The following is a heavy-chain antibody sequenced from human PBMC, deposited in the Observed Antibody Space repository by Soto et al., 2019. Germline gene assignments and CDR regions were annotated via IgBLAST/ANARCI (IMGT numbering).Heavy chain of an antibody. J-gene: IGHJ4*02. CDR2: ISYDGSHE. D-gene: IGHD6-6*01. Sequence: QVQLVESGGAVVQPGRSLRLSCTASGFTFSAYGLHWVRQAPGKGLEWVSTISYDGSHEYYADSVKGRFTVSRDDSKKTMYLLMNSMRIDDTGVYFCAKEMFPQPVLDSSSPWGYYSGPGTRVTVFS. CDR1: GFTFSAYG. CDR3: AKEMFPQPVLDSSSPWGYY. V-gene: IGHV3-30*18.